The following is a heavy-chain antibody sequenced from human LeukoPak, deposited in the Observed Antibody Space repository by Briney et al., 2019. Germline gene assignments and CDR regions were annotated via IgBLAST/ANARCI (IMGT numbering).Heavy chain of an antibody. CDR2: IYTSGST. CDR3: ARDREPEYDFWSGYNSPPLKFGWFDP. CDR1: GGSISSGSYY. J-gene: IGHJ5*02. Sequence: SQTLSLTCTVSGGSISSGSYYWSWIRQPAGKGLEWIGRIYTSGSTNYNPSLKSRVTISVDTSKNQFSLKLSSVTAADTAVYYCARDREPEYDFWSGYNSPPLKFGWFDPWGQGTLVTVSS. V-gene: IGHV4-61*02. D-gene: IGHD3-3*01.